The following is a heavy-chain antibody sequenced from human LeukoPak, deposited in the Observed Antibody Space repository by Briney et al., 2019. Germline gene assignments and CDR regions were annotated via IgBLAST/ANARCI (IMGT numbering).Heavy chain of an antibody. CDR1: GGSISSYY. CDR3: ARFGGYSYGLAADY. V-gene: IGHV4-59*01. J-gene: IGHJ4*02. CDR2: IYYSGST. Sequence: PSETLSLTCTVSGGSISSYYWSWIRQPPGKGLEWIGYIYYSGSTNYNPSLKSRVTISVDTPKNQFSLKLSSVTAADTAVYYCARFGGYSYGLAADYWGQGTLVTVSS. D-gene: IGHD5-18*01.